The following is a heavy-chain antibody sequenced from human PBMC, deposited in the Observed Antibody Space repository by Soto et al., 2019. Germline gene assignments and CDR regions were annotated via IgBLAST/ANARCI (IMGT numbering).Heavy chain of an antibody. D-gene: IGHD1-1*01. CDR1: ANSYTSYG. V-gene: IGHV1-18*01. J-gene: IGHJ6*02. CDR2: ISAYNGNT. Sequence: AALHVSCKASANSYTSYGISWVRLAPEQGLEWMGWISAYNGNTNYAQKLQGRVTMTTDTSTSTAYMELRSLRSDDTAVYYCARDAVTWKDRIDDYFHGMDVWGQGTTVTVS. CDR3: ARDAVTWKDRIDDYFHGMDV.